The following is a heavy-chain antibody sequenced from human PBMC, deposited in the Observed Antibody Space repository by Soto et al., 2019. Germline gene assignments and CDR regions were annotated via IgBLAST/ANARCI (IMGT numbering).Heavy chain of an antibody. D-gene: IGHD4-4*01. CDR3: ARDLESRATVFDY. V-gene: IGHV1-3*01. J-gene: IGHJ4*02. Sequence: ASVKVSCKASGYTFTSYAMHWVRQAPGQRLEWMGWINAGNGNTKYSQKFQGRVTITRDTSASTAYMELSSLRSEDTAVYYCARDLESRATVFDYWGQGTLVTVSS. CDR1: GYTFTSYA. CDR2: INAGNGNT.